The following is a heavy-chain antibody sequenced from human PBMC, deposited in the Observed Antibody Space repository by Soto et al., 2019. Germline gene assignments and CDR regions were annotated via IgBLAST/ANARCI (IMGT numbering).Heavy chain of an antibody. D-gene: IGHD3-10*01. Sequence: GGSLRLSCAASGFTLNNAWMHWVRQAPGKGLEWVGRIKTKTEGGTTDYAAPVKGRFALSRDDSKNALYLQMNGLKTEDTGVYYCTSGAGRPAEHFDYWGQGALVTVSS. CDR3: TSGAGRPAEHFDY. CDR1: GFTLNNAW. V-gene: IGHV3-15*01. CDR2: IKTKTEGGTT. J-gene: IGHJ4*02.